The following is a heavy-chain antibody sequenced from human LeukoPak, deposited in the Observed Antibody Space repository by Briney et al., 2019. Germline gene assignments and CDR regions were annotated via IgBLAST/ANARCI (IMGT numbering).Heavy chain of an antibody. Sequence: GGSLTLSCAASGFTFSRYDMHWVRQATGKGLEWVSANGTVGDPYYPGSVKGRFTISIENAKNSLYLQMNSLRAGDTAVYYCARGFVGDAFDIWGQGTMVTVSS. V-gene: IGHV3-13*05. CDR2: NGTVGDP. CDR1: GFTFSRYD. D-gene: IGHD3-3*01. CDR3: ARGFVGDAFDI. J-gene: IGHJ3*02.